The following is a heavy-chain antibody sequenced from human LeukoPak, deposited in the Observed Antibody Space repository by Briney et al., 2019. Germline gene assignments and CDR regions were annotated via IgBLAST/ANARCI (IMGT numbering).Heavy chain of an antibody. CDR2: ISYDGSNK. J-gene: IGHJ4*02. Sequence: GGSLRLSCAASGFTFSSYAMHWVRQAPGKGLEWVAVISYDGSNKYYADSVKGRFTISRDNSKNTLYLQMNSLRAEDTAVYYCAGRMYSSSPDYWGQGTLVTVSS. CDR3: AGRMYSSSPDY. CDR1: GFTFSSYA. V-gene: IGHV3-30-3*01. D-gene: IGHD6-13*01.